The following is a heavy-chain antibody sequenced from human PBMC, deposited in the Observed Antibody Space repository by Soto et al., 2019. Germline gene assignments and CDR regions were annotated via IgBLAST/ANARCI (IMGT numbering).Heavy chain of an antibody. V-gene: IGHV4-30-4*01. CDR1: GGSITSDYSC. Sequence: SETLSLTCTVSGGSITSDYSCWSWIRQPPGEGLEWIGHIFDSGTTYTNPSLRSQVAISLDTSKNHFSLTLSSVTAADTAVYFCARLRSGPDNGWYWAFDYWGQGTLVTVSS. J-gene: IGHJ4*02. CDR3: ARLRSGPDNGWYWAFDY. CDR2: IFDSGTT. D-gene: IGHD6-19*01.